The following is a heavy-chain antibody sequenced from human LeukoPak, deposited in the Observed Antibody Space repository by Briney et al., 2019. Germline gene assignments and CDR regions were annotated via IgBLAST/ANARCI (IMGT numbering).Heavy chain of an antibody. CDR2: IIPIFGTA. CDR1: GGTFSSYA. D-gene: IGHD3-9*01. V-gene: IGHV1-69*05. CDR3: ARDESGLTGYYSY. J-gene: IGHJ4*02. Sequence: ASVKVSCKASGGTFSSYAISWVRQAPGQGLEWMGGIIPIFGTANYAQKFQGRVTITTDESTSTAYMELSSLRSEDTAVYYCARDESGLTGYYSYWGQGTLVTASS.